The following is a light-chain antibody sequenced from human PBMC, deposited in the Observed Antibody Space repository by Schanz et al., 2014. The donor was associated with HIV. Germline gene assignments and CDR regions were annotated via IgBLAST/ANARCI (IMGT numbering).Light chain of an antibody. CDR1: SSDVGGYNY. J-gene: IGLJ2*01. Sequence: QSALTQPRSVSGSPGQSVTISCTGTSSDVGGYNYLSWYQEHPGKAPKLMIYDVSKRPSGVPDRFSGSKSGTSASLAISGLQSEDEADYYCSSYTSSSTLVFGGGTKLTVL. V-gene: IGLV2-11*01. CDR3: SSYTSSSTLV. CDR2: DVS.